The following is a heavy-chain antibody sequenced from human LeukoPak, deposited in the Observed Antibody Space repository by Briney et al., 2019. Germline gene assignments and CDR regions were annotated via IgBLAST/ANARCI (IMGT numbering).Heavy chain of an antibody. CDR1: GFTFEDYT. CDR2: ISWDGTT. Sequence: GGSLRLSCAASGFTFEDYTMHWVRQAPGKTLEWVSLISWDGTTYYTDSVKGRFTISRDNSKNSLYLQMDTLRTEDTAFYYCVKDLSYESSGQVFDYWGQGTLVTVSS. CDR3: VKDLSYESSGQVFDY. J-gene: IGHJ4*02. V-gene: IGHV3-43*01. D-gene: IGHD3-22*01.